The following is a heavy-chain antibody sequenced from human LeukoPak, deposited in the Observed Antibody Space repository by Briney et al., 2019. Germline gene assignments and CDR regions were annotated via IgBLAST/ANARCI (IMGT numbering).Heavy chain of an antibody. CDR1: GFTFTTYT. Sequence: ASVKVSCKTSGFTFTTYTMHWVRQAPGQRLEWMGWINAANGITQYSQKFQGRVTITRDTSASTAYMELSSLRSEDTAVYYCARAGVVGATLRPIDYWGQGTLVTVSS. V-gene: IGHV1-3*01. CDR2: INAANGIT. D-gene: IGHD1-26*01. CDR3: ARAGVVGATLRPIDY. J-gene: IGHJ4*02.